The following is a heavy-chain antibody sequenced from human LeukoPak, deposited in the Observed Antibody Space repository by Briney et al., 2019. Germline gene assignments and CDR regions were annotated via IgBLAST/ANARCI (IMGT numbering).Heavy chain of an antibody. Sequence: GASVKVSCKTSGGTSSTYAISWVRQAPGQGLEWMGRIIPILGVANFAQKFQGRVTMTEDTSTDTAYMELSSLRSEDTAVYYCATDRLVGWLQFFWGQGTLVTVSS. D-gene: IGHD5-24*01. CDR3: ATDRLVGWLQFF. J-gene: IGHJ4*02. CDR2: IIPILGVA. V-gene: IGHV1-69*04. CDR1: GGTSSTYA.